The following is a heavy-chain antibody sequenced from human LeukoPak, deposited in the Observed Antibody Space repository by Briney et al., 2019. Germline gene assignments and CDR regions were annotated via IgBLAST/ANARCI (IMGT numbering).Heavy chain of an antibody. J-gene: IGHJ5*02. Sequence: SETLSLTCTVSGGSISSYYWSWIRQPAGKGLEWIGRIYTSGSTNYNPSLKSRVTMSVDTSKNQFPLKLSSVTAADTAVYYCARDRGHSGSYFWFDPWGQGTLVTVSS. V-gene: IGHV4-4*07. D-gene: IGHD1-26*01. CDR1: GGSISSYY. CDR3: ARDRGHSGSYFWFDP. CDR2: IYTSGST.